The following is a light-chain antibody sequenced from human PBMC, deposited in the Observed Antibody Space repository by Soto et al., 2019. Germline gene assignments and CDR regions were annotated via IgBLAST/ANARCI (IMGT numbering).Light chain of an antibody. Sequence: QSALTQPASVSGSPGQSITISCTGTSSDVGSYNLVSWYQQHPGKAPKVVIYESSQRPSGISNRVSGSRSGNTASLTISGLQAEDEAHYYCCSYAGSNNFVFGTGTKLTVL. CDR1: SSDVGSYNL. CDR2: ESS. V-gene: IGLV2-23*01. CDR3: CSYAGSNNFV. J-gene: IGLJ1*01.